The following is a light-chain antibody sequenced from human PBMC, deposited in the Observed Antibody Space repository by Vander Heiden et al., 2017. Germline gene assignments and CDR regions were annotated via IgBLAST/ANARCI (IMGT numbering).Light chain of an antibody. Sequence: QSVLTQPPSASGTPGQRVTISCSGSSSNIGSNSVSWYQQLPGTAPKLLIYSNTQRPSGVPDRFSGSKSGTSASLDISGLQSEDEGDYYCAAWDDTLNGLFGGGTKLTVL. J-gene: IGLJ2*01. CDR2: SNT. CDR3: AAWDDTLNGL. V-gene: IGLV1-44*01. CDR1: SSNIGSNS.